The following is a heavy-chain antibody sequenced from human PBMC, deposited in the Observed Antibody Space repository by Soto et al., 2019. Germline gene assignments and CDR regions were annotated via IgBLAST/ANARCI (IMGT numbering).Heavy chain of an antibody. Sequence: QVQLVESGGGVVQPGRSLRLSCAASGFTFSSYGMHWVRQAPGKGLEWVAVIWYDGSNKYYADSVKGRFTISRDNSKNTLYLQMNSLRAEDTAVYYCARGSDYSNYGGWFDPWGQGTLVTVSS. CDR2: IWYDGSNK. D-gene: IGHD4-4*01. CDR3: ARGSDYSNYGGWFDP. J-gene: IGHJ5*02. CDR1: GFTFSSYG. V-gene: IGHV3-33*01.